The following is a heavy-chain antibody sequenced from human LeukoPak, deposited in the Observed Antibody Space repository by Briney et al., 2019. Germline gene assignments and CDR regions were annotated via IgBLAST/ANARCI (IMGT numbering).Heavy chain of an antibody. CDR3: AKDFRATDLYYYYGMDV. V-gene: IGHV3-48*01. D-gene: IGHD5-12*01. J-gene: IGHJ6*02. CDR2: ISSSSSII. CDR1: GFTFSSYN. Sequence: PGGSLRLSCAASGFTFSSYNMNWVRQAPGKGLEWVSYISSSSSIIYYADSVKGRFTISRDNAKNSLYLQMNSLRAEDTAVYYCAKDFRATDLYYYYGMDVWGQGTTVTVSS.